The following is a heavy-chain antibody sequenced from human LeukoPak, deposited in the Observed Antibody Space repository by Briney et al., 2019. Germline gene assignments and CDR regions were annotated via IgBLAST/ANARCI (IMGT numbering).Heavy chain of an antibody. D-gene: IGHD3-10*01. CDR2: IYASGST. CDR3: ARAVGSGSFQTYYYYMDV. Sequence: SETLSLTCTVSGGSISSYYWSWIRQPAGKGLEWIGRIYASGSTNYNPSLKSRVTMSVDTSKNQFSLKLSSVTAADTAVYYCARAVGSGSFQTYYYYMDVWGKGTTVTISS. V-gene: IGHV4-4*07. CDR1: GGSISSYY. J-gene: IGHJ6*03.